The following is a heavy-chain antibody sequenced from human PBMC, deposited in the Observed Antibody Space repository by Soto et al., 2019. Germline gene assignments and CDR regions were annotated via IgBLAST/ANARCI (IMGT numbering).Heavy chain of an antibody. V-gene: IGHV4-34*01. Sequence: QVQLQQWGAGLLKPSETLSLTCAVYGGSLSSYYWSWVRHLPGKGLEWIGDIKHSGSTNYNPSLKSRVTISLDTSKNHFSLKLTSVTAADTAVYYCARSLPVLDFWGQGTLVTVSS. CDR2: IKHSGST. CDR3: ARSLPVLDF. CDR1: GGSLSSYY. J-gene: IGHJ4*02.